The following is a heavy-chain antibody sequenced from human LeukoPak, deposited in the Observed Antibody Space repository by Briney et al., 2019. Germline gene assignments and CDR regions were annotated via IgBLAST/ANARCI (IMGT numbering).Heavy chain of an antibody. V-gene: IGHV3-7*01. Sequence: GGSLRLSCAASGFTFSSYWMNRARQAPGKGLEWVASINHNGNVDYYVDSVKGRFTISRDNAKNTLYLQMNSLRAEDTAVYYCARGGVVPDPGGQGPLVTVP. D-gene: IGHD2-21*01. J-gene: IGHJ5*02. CDR1: GFTFSSYW. CDR3: ARGGVVPDP. CDR2: INHNGNVD.